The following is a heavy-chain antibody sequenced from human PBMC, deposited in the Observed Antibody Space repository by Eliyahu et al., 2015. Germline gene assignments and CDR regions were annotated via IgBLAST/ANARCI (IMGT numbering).Heavy chain of an antibody. CDR3: AKDIGKSRDTAKDYFDY. CDR2: IRYDGSNK. V-gene: IGHV3-30*02. CDR1: GFPFXSYG. J-gene: IGHJ4*02. Sequence: QVQLVESGGGVVQPGGSLRXSCAASGFPFXSYGMHWVRQAPGKGLEWVAFIRYDGSNKYYADSVKGRFTISRDNSKNTLYLQINSLRAEDTAVYYCAKDIGKSRDTAKDYFDYWGQGTLVTVSS. D-gene: IGHD5-18*01.